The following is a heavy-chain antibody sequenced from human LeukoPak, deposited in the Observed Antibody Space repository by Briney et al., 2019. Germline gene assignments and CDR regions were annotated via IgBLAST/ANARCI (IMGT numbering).Heavy chain of an antibody. Sequence: PSETLSLTCTVSGGSISDYFWSWVRQSPGKGLEWIGFMHHSGSANSNPSLRSRVTISMDTSKNQFSLKLSSVTAADTAVYYCATTTGGPYNWFDPWGQGTLVTVSS. J-gene: IGHJ5*02. CDR3: ATTTGGPYNWFDP. V-gene: IGHV4-59*08. D-gene: IGHD1-1*01. CDR2: MHHSGSA. CDR1: GGSISDYF.